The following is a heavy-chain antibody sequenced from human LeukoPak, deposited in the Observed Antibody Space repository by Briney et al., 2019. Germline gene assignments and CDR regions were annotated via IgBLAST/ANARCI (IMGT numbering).Heavy chain of an antibody. J-gene: IGHJ4*02. CDR1: GYTFTGYY. CDR2: INPNSGGT. D-gene: IGHD4-17*01. CDR3: ARAPLDYGDYFDY. V-gene: IGHV1-2*02. Sequence: ASVKVSCKASGYTFTGYYMHWVRQAPGQGLEWMGWINPNSGGTNYAQKSQGRVTMTRDTSISTAYMELSRLRSDDTAVYYCARAPLDYGDYFDYWGQGTLVTVSS.